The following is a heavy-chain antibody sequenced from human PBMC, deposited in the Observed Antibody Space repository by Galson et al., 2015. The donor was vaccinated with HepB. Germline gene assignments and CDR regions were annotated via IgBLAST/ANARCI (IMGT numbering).Heavy chain of an antibody. Sequence: SLRLSCAASGFPFNTYSMNWVRQAPGKGLEWVSYIYSSSNIYYADSVKGRFTISRDNARNSLFLQMDSLREEDTAVYYCARDLVAGTIASGFDLWGQGTLVTVSS. D-gene: IGHD6-19*01. CDR2: IYSSSNI. CDR3: ARDLVAGTIASGFDL. CDR1: GFPFNTYS. J-gene: IGHJ4*02. V-gene: IGHV3-48*02.